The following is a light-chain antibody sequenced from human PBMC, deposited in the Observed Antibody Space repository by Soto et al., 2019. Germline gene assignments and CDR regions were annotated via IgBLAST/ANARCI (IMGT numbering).Light chain of an antibody. Sequence: IQMTQSPSTLSASVGDRVTITCRASQSISDLLAWYQQKPGEAPKLLIYKASSLESGVPSRFSGSGSGTQFSLTITSLQPDDSATYYCQQYDTYSPFGGGTKVEIK. J-gene: IGKJ4*02. CDR1: QSISDL. CDR2: KAS. V-gene: IGKV1-5*03. CDR3: QQYDTYSP.